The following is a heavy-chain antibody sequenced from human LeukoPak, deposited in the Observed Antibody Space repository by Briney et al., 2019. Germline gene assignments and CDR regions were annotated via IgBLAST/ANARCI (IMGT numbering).Heavy chain of an antibody. CDR2: INAGNGNT. CDR3: ARDRGYSYASFDY. J-gene: IGHJ4*02. D-gene: IGHD5-18*01. Sequence: GASVKVSCKASGYTFTSYAMHWVRQAPGQRLEWMGWINAGNGNTKYSQKFQGRVTITRDTSASTAYMELSSLRSEDTAVYYCARDRGYSYASFDYWGQGILVTVSS. CDR1: GYTFTSYA. V-gene: IGHV1-3*01.